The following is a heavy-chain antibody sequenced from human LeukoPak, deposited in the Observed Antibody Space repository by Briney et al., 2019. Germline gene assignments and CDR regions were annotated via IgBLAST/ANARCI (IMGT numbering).Heavy chain of an antibody. J-gene: IGHJ3*02. D-gene: IGHD3-10*01. V-gene: IGHV3-74*01. CDR1: GFTFSSYS. CDR3: AKSLFTSAAGSGRASDI. Sequence: GGSLRLSCAASGFTFSSYSMNWVRQAPGKGLVWVSRINTDGSSTSYADSLKGRFTISRDNYKNTLYLQMDSLRAEDTAVYYCAKSLFTSAAGSGRASDIWGQGTMVTVSS. CDR2: INTDGSST.